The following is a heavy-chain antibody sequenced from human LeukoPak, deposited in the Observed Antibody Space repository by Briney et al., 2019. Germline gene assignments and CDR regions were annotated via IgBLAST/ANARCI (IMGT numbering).Heavy chain of an antibody. CDR3: VKITSVTGGDC. D-gene: IGHD1-1*01. Sequence: GGSLRLSCSASGFTFSAYAMYWVRQAPGKGLEYVSGISNDGSRSFYADSVKGRFTISRDNSKNTLYLQMSSLRAEDTALYYCVKITSVTGGDCWGQGTRLTVSS. CDR2: ISNDGSRS. CDR1: GFTFSAYA. J-gene: IGHJ4*02. V-gene: IGHV3-64D*09.